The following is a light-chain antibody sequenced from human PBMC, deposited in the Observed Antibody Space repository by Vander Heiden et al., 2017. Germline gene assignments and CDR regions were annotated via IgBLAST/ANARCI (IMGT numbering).Light chain of an antibody. CDR2: AAS. J-gene: IGKJ2*01. V-gene: IGKV1-39*01. CDR1: QSISSY. Sequence: DIQMTQSPSSLSASVGDRVTITCRASQSISSYLHWYQQKPGQAHKLLIYAASSLQSGVPSRFSGSGSGTDFTLTLSSLQPEDYATYYCQQYHNTPLYTFGQGTKVEIK. CDR3: QQYHNTPLYT.